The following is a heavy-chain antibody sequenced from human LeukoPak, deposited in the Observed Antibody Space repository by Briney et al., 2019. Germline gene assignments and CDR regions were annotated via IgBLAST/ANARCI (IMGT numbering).Heavy chain of an antibody. J-gene: IGHJ5*02. V-gene: IGHV3-48*03. CDR2: ISSSGSTI. CDR3: ARVVVAATGGWFDP. Sequence: GGSLRLSCAASGFTFSSYEMNWVRQAPGKGLEWVSYISSSGSTIYYADSEKGRFTISRDNAKNSLYLQMNSLRAEDTAVYYCARVVVAATGGWFDPWGQGTLVTVSS. D-gene: IGHD2-15*01. CDR1: GFTFSSYE.